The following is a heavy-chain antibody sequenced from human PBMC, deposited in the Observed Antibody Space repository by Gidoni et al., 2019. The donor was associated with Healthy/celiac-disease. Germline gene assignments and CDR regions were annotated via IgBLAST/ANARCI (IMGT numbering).Heavy chain of an antibody. CDR2: IYTSGST. CDR3: ASGLYSSSWYTFDY. J-gene: IGHJ4*02. CDR1: GGSISSGSYY. V-gene: IGHV4-61*02. Sequence: QVQLQESGPGLVKPSQTLSLTCTVAGGSISSGSYYWSWIRQPAGKGLEWIGRIYTSGSTNYNPSLKSRVTMSVDTSKNQFSLKLSSVTAADTAVYYCASGLYSSSWYTFDYWGQGTLVTVSS. D-gene: IGHD6-13*01.